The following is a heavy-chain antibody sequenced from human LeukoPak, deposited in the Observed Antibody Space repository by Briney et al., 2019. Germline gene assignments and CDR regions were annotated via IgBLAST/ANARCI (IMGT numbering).Heavy chain of an antibody. CDR3: ASSVRVVDIVATIFDY. D-gene: IGHD5-12*01. CDR1: GGSFSGYY. V-gene: IGHV4-34*01. J-gene: IGHJ4*02. CDR2: INHSGST. Sequence: SETLSLTCAVYGGSFSGYYWSWIRQPPGKGLEWIGEINHSGSTNYNPSLKSRVTISVDTSKNQFTLKLSSVTAADTAVYYCASSVRVVDIVATIFDYWGQGTLVTVSS.